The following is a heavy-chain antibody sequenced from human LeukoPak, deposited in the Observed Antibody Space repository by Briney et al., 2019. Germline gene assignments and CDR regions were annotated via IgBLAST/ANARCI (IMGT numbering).Heavy chain of an antibody. CDR1: GVSITTYY. Sequence: SETLSLTCTVSGVSITTYYWSWIRQPPGKGLEWIGFIYYSGNTNYNPSLKSRVTISVDTSKNQFSLKLSSVTAADTAVYYCARGGILDSSGYFDYWGQGTLVTVSS. J-gene: IGHJ4*02. CDR2: IYYSGNT. D-gene: IGHD6-19*01. V-gene: IGHV4-59*01. CDR3: ARGGILDSSGYFDY.